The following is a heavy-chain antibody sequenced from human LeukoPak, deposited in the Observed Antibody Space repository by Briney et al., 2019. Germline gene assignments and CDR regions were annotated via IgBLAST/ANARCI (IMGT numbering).Heavy chain of an antibody. D-gene: IGHD3-9*01. CDR3: AAPDYDILTGYSVDFDY. CDR2: ISGSGGST. V-gene: IGHV3-23*01. Sequence: GGSLRLSCAASGLTFSSYAMSWVRQAPGKGLEWVSAISGSGGSTYYADSVKGRFTISRDNSKNTLYLQMNSLRAEDTAVYYCAAPDYDILTGYSVDFDYWGQGTLVTVSS. CDR1: GLTFSSYA. J-gene: IGHJ4*02.